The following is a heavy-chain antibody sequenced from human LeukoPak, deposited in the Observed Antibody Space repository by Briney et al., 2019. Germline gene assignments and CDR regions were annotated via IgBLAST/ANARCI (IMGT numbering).Heavy chain of an antibody. CDR3: ARDQGSYLDY. V-gene: IGHV3-21*01. CDR2: ISSSSSYI. J-gene: IGHJ4*02. Sequence: PGGSLRLSCAASGFTFSSYSVNWVRQAPGKGLEWVSSISSSSSYIYYADSVKGRFTISRDNAKNSLYLQMNSLRAEDTAVYYCARDQGSYLDYWGQGTLVTVSS. CDR1: GFTFSSYS.